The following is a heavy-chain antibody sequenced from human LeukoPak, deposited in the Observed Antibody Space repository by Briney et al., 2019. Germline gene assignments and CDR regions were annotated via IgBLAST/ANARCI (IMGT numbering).Heavy chain of an antibody. CDR3: ARENGDAYFDY. J-gene: IGHJ4*02. CDR1: GFTFSDYY. CDR2: ISSSSSYT. D-gene: IGHD4-17*01. Sequence: GGSLRLSYAASGFTFSDYYMSWIRQAPGKGLEWVSYISSSSSYTNYADSVKGRFTISRDNAKNSLYLQMNSLRAEDTAVYYCARENGDAYFDYWGQGTLVTVSS. V-gene: IGHV3-11*05.